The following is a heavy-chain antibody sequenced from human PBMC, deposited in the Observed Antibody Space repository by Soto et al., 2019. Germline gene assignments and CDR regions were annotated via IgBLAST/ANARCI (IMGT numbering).Heavy chain of an antibody. CDR2: IYNNETF. J-gene: IGHJ4*02. CDR3: ARVPLRYSSSHNFDS. Sequence: SETLSLTCSVSGASVSSGSFYWSWIRQPPGKGLEWIGFIYNNETFNYNPSLKSRVTLSVDTSKHQFSLKLSSVTAADTAVYYCARVPLRYSSSHNFDSWGQGALVNVS. CDR1: GASVSSGSFY. V-gene: IGHV4-61*01. D-gene: IGHD6-19*01.